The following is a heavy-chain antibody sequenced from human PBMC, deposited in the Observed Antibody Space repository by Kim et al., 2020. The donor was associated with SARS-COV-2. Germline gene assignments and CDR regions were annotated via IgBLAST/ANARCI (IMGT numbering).Heavy chain of an antibody. D-gene: IGHD6-19*01. V-gene: IGHV1-2*04. CDR1: GYTFTGYY. J-gene: IGHJ4*02. CDR3: ARDSSIAVAGTSRQLEGYDY. Sequence: ASVKVSCKASGYTFTGYYMHWVRQAPGQGLEWMGWINPNSGGTNYAQKFQGWVTMTRDTSISTAYMELSRLRSDDTAVYYCARDSSIAVAGTSRQLEGYDYWGQGTLVTVSS. CDR2: INPNSGGT.